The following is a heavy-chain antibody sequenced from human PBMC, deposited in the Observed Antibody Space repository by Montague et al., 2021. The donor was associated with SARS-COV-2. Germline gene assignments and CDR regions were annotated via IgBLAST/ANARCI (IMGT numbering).Heavy chain of an antibody. D-gene: IGHD3-10*01. CDR2: SYYSGTT. J-gene: IGHJ3*02. Sequence: SETLSLTCTVSGDSFNSPKYYCAWIRQPPGKGLEWIGSSYYSGTTYDNPSLRSQVTMSVDTSKTQFSLKMNSVTAADTAVYYCARGSYGSGSYHAFDIWSQETVVAVSS. V-gene: IGHV4-39*01. CDR3: ARGSYGSGSYHAFDI. CDR1: GDSFNSPKYY.